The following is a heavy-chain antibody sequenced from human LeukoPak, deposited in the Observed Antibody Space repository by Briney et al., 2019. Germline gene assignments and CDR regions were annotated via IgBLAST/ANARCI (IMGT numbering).Heavy chain of an antibody. V-gene: IGHV4-39*01. CDR1: GGSISSSSYY. CDR3: ATHYYDSSGYWNAFDI. D-gene: IGHD3-22*01. Sequence: PSETLSLTCTVSGGSISSSSYYWGWIRQPPGKGLEWIGSIYYGGSTYYNPSLKSRVTISVDTSKNQFSLKLSSVTAADTAVYYCATHYYDSSGYWNAFDIWGQGTMVTVSS. CDR2: IYYGGST. J-gene: IGHJ3*02.